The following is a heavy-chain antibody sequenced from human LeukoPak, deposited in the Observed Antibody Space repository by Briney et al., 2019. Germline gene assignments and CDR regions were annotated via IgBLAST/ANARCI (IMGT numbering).Heavy chain of an antibody. CDR3: AKDSCSSTSCYGGNWFDP. V-gene: IGHV3-9*03. J-gene: IGHJ5*02. Sequence: GRSLRLSCAASGFTFDDYAMHWVRQAPGKGLEWVSGISWNSGSIGYADSVKGRFTTSRDNAKNSLYLQMNSLRAEGMALYYCAKDSCSSTSCYGGNWFDPWGQGTLVTVSS. CDR1: GFTFDDYA. CDR2: ISWNSGSI. D-gene: IGHD2-2*01.